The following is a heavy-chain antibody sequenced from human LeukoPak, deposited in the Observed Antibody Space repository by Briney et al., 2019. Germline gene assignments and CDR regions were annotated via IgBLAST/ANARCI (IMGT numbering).Heavy chain of an antibody. CDR2: ISGGGGST. V-gene: IGHV3-23*01. Sequence: PGGSLRLSCAASGFTFTSYSMNWVRQAPGKGLEWVSTISGGGGSTYYADSVKGRFTISRDNSKNTLYLQMNSLRAEGTAVYYCAPQEDYWGQGTLVTVSS. CDR3: APQEDY. CDR1: GFTFTSYS. J-gene: IGHJ4*02.